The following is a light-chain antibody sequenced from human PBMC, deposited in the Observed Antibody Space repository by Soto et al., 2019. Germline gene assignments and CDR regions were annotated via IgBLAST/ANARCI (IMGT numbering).Light chain of an antibody. CDR3: QQYSSWPFT. CDR2: DAS. J-gene: IGKJ3*01. Sequence: DIQMTQSPSTLSASVGDRVTITCRASQSISSWLAWYQQKPGKAPKVLIYDASSLESGVPSRFSGSGSGTEFTLTISSLQPDDFATYYCQQYSSWPFTFGPGTKVAIE. V-gene: IGKV1-5*01. CDR1: QSISSW.